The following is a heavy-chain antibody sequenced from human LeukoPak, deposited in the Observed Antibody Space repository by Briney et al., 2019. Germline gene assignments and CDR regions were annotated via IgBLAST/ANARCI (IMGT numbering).Heavy chain of an antibody. CDR3: AKDRVKPVIAANLFDY. CDR1: VLTFRIDA. Sequence: GGCLRLSRAASVLTFRIDAMSCVREAPRKGLWWVSVISGSATTTQSADSVTGRFPISRDNSKNTLYLPMNSLRAEDTAVYYCAKDRVKPVIAANLFDYWGQGPLVTVSS. V-gene: IGHV3-23*01. D-gene: IGHD2-15*01. CDR2: ISGSATTT. J-gene: IGHJ4*02.